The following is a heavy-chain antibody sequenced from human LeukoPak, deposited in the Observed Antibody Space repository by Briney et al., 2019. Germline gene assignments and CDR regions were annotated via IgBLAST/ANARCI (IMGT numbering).Heavy chain of an antibody. J-gene: IGHJ6*02. D-gene: IGHD5-18*01. CDR3: ARDAVDTANAV. CDR2: INSGGSIT. CDR1: GFTFTTYW. Sequence: GGSLRLSCVESGFTFTTYWMHWVRQAPGKRLVWVSHINSGGSITSYADSVKGRFTISRDNARNTLYLQMNSLRAEDTAVYYCARDAVDTANAVWGQGTTVNVSS. V-gene: IGHV3-74*01.